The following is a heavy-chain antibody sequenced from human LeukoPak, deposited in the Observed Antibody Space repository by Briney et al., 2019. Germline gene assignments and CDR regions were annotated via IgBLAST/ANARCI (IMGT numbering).Heavy chain of an antibody. Sequence: SETLSLTCTVSGGSISSGGYYWSWIRQHPGKGLEWIGYIHYSGSTYYDPSLKSRVTISVDTSKNQFSLKLSSVTAADTAVYYCARDSIVTPPNYGMDVWGQGTTVTVSS. V-gene: IGHV4-31*03. J-gene: IGHJ6*02. CDR2: IHYSGST. CDR3: ARDSIVTPPNYGMDV. D-gene: IGHD2/OR15-2a*01. CDR1: GGSISSGGYY.